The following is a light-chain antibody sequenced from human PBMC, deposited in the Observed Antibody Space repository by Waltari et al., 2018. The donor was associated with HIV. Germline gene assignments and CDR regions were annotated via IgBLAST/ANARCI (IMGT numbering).Light chain of an antibody. V-gene: IGLV2-14*03. CDR2: GVS. CDR3: SSLTLTHSVL. CDR1: ISDIGLYAF. J-gene: IGLJ3*02. Sequence: QSALAQPTSVAGSPGQSITISCTGSISDIGLYAFVSWYQQYPDKAPRRVIYGVSSLPSGISDRFSAFKSGNTATLTISGLQAEDEADYYCSSLTLTHSVLFGGGTRLTVL.